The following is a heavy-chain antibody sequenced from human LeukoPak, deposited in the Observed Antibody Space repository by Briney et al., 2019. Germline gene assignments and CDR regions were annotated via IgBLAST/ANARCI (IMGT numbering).Heavy chain of an antibody. CDR2: ISAYNGNT. V-gene: IGHV1-18*01. Sequence: ASVKVSCKASGYTFTSYGISWVRQAPGQGLEWMGWISAYNGNTNYAQKLQGKVTMTTDTSTSTAYMELRSLRSDDTAVYYCARDNPRNLAAAVPWVYWGQGTLVTVSS. J-gene: IGHJ4*02. D-gene: IGHD6-13*01. CDR3: ARDNPRNLAAAVPWVY. CDR1: GYTFTSYG.